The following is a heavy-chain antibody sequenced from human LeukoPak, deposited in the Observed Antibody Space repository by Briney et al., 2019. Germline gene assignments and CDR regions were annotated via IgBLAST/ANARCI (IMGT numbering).Heavy chain of an antibody. D-gene: IGHD1-26*01. J-gene: IGHJ4*02. CDR2: IYSGGST. V-gene: IGHV3-53*01. Sequence: PGGSLRLSCAASGVTVSSNYMSWVRQAPGKGLEWVSVIYSGGSTYYADSVKGRFTISRDNSKNTLYLQMNSLRAEDTAVYYCARSRGSYYIFDYWGQGTLVTVSS. CDR3: ARSRGSYYIFDY. CDR1: GVTVSSNY.